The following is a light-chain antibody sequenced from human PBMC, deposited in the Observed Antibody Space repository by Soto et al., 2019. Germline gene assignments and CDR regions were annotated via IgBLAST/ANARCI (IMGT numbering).Light chain of an antibody. J-gene: IGKJ2*01. Sequence: DIVMTQSPDSLAVSLGERATINCKSSQSIVYNSNNRNYLAWYQQKPGQPPKLLISWASTRESGVPDRFSGSGSGTHFTLTISSLQAEDVASYYCQQYHNTPYTFGQGTKVEI. CDR1: QSIVYNSNNRNY. CDR3: QQYHNTPYT. V-gene: IGKV4-1*01. CDR2: WAS.